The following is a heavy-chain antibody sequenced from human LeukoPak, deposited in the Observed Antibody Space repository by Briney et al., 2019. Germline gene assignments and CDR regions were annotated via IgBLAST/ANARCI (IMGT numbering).Heavy chain of an antibody. J-gene: IGHJ4*02. CDR2: IKQDGSEK. Sequence: GGSLRLSCAASGFTFSSYWMSWVRQAPGKGLEWVANIKQDGSEKYYVDSVKGLFTISRDNAKNSLYLQMNSLRAEDTAVYYCARAVMITFGGVIVSDYFDYWGQGTLVTVSS. CDR1: GFTFSSYW. V-gene: IGHV3-7*01. CDR3: ARAVMITFGGVIVSDYFDY. D-gene: IGHD3-16*02.